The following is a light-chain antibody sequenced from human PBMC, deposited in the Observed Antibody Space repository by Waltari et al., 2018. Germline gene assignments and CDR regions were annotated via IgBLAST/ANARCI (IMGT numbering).Light chain of an antibody. CDR3: QQYSNWPSYT. CDR2: GAS. J-gene: IGKJ2*01. V-gene: IGKV3-15*01. Sequence: EIVMTQSPDTLSVSPGERATLSCRASQSVSSNLAWYQQKPGQAPRLFIYGASTRATGIPTRFSGSGSGTEFTLTISSLQSEDFAVYFCQQYSNWPSYTFGQGTKL. CDR1: QSVSSN.